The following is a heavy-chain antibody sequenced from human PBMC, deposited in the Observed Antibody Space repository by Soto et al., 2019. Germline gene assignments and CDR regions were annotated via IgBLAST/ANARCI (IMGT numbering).Heavy chain of an antibody. V-gene: IGHV4-34*01. CDR3: ARHRVTVFGVVSRSHYYYYGMDV. Sequence: SETLSLTCAVYGGSFSGYYWSRIRQPPGKGLEWIGEINHSGSTNYNPSLKSRVTISVDTSKNQFSLKLSSVTAADTAVYYCARHRVTVFGVVSRSHYYYYGMDVWGQGTTVTVSS. CDR2: INHSGST. D-gene: IGHD3-3*01. J-gene: IGHJ6*02. CDR1: GGSFSGYY.